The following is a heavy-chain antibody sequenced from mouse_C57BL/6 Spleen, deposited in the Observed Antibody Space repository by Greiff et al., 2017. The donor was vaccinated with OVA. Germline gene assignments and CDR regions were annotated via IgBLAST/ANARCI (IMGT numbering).Heavy chain of an antibody. CDR3: ARWSYGSS. CDR1: GYTFTGYW. Sequence: VQLQQSGAELMKPGASVKLSCKATGYTFTGYWIEWVKQRPGHGLEWIGDILPGSGSSHYNEKFKCKATCTADTSSNTAYMQLSSLTTEDSAIYYCARWSYGSSWGQGTTLTVSS. J-gene: IGHJ2*01. D-gene: IGHD1-1*01. CDR2: ILPGSGSS. V-gene: IGHV1-9*01.